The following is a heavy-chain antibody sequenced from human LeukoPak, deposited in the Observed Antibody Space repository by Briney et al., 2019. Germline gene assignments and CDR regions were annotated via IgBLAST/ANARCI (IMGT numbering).Heavy chain of an antibody. CDR1: GFTFSSYT. V-gene: IGHV3-30-3*01. Sequence: RRSLRLSCAASGFTFSSYTMHWVRQTPGKGLEWVAVISYDGSNKYYADSVKGRFTISGDNSKNTLYLQMNSLRAEDTAVYYCARGLHYYYYGMDVWGQGTTVTVSS. CDR3: ARGLHYYYYGMDV. CDR2: ISYDGSNK. J-gene: IGHJ6*02. D-gene: IGHD3-10*01.